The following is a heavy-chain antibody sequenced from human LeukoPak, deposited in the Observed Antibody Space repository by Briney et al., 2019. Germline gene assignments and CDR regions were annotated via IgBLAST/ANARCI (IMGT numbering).Heavy chain of an antibody. D-gene: IGHD1-26*01. CDR2: IKQDGSEK. Sequence: PGGSLRLSCAASGFTFSSHRMSWVRQAPGKGLEWVANIKQDGSEKYYVDSVKGRFTISRDNVKNSLYLQMNSLRAEDTAVYYCAREWTVGGTSVFDYWGQGTLVTVSS. CDR1: GFTFSSHR. CDR3: AREWTVGGTSVFDY. J-gene: IGHJ4*02. V-gene: IGHV3-7*01.